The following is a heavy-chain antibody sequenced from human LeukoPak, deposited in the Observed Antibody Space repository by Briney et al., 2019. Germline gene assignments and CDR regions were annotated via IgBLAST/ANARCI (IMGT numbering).Heavy chain of an antibody. CDR2: INDSGST. D-gene: IGHD6-25*01. V-gene: IGHV4-34*01. CDR3: ARGGSGPRLRY. J-gene: IGHJ4*02. CDR1: GGSFSGYY. Sequence: SETLSLTCAVYGGSFSGYYWSWIRQPPGEGLEWIGEINDSGSTNYNPSLKSRVTISVDTSKNQYSVKLNSVTAADTAVYYCARGGSGPRLRYWGQGTLVTVSS.